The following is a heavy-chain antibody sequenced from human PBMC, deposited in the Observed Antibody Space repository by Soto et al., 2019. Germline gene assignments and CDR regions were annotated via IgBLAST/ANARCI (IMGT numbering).Heavy chain of an antibody. CDR3: ARQNTVAGIHYYYGMDV. V-gene: IGHV4-39*01. CDR2: VYYSGST. CDR1: VGSISSSSHY. D-gene: IGHD6-19*01. Sequence: QLQLQESGPGLVKPSETLSLTCTVSVGSISSSSHYWGWIRQPPGEGLEGFGSVYYSGSTYYNPSLKSRVSVLVDTSRNQFSLKLSSVTAADTAVYYCARQNTVAGIHYYYGMDVWGQGTTVTVSS. J-gene: IGHJ6*02.